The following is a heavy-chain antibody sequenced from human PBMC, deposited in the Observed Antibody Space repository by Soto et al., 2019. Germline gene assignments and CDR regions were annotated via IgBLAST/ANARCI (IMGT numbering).Heavy chain of an antibody. CDR3: AKDLREIPRLGDYFGMDV. J-gene: IGHJ6*02. D-gene: IGHD3-16*01. CDR1: GFTFTNYG. Sequence: GGSLRLSCAAPGFTFTNYGMHWVRQAPGKGLEFVAVLSYDGRNKYYGDSVKGRFTISRDNSKNTLYLQMNSLTPEDTAVYFCAKDLREIPRLGDYFGMDVWGQGTTVTVSS. CDR2: LSYDGRNK. V-gene: IGHV3-30*18.